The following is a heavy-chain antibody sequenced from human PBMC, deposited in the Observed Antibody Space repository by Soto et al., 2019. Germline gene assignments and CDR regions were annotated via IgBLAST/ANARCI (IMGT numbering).Heavy chain of an antibody. J-gene: IGHJ4*02. CDR1: GFTISGYW. Sequence: GGSLRLSCAASGFTISGYWMHWVRQAPGKGLVWVSRINSDGSSTSYADSVKGRFTISRDNAKNTLYLQMNSLRAEDTAVYYCARPINQQKRNALDYWGQGTLVTVSS. D-gene: IGHD2-2*01. CDR2: INSDGSST. V-gene: IGHV3-74*01. CDR3: ARPINQQKRNALDY.